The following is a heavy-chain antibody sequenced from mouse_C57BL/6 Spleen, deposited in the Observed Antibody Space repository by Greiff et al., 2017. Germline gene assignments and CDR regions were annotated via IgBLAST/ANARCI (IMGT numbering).Heavy chain of an antibody. J-gene: IGHJ3*01. CDR2: IYPGDGDT. CDR1: GYAFSSSW. V-gene: IGHV1-82*01. CDR3: ARAYGVVGFGC. D-gene: IGHD1-2*01. Sequence: VQLQQSGPELVRPGASVKISCKASGYAFSSSWMNWVKQRPGKGLEWIGRIYPGDGDTNYNGKFKGKATLTADKSSSTAYMQLRSLTSEDSAVYYCARAYGVVGFGCWGQGTPVTVAA.